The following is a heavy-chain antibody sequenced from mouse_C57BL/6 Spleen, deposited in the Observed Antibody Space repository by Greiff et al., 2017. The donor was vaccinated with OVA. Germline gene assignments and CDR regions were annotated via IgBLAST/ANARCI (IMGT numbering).Heavy chain of an antibody. D-gene: IGHD2-1*01. CDR1: GFTFSSYA. CDR2: ISSGGDYI. Sequence: DVMLVESGEGLVKPGGSLKLSCAASGFTFSSYAMSWVRQTPEKRLEWVAYISSGGDYIYYADTVKGRFTISRDNARNTLYLQMSSLKSEDTAMYYCTRDRTIYYGNSVNYFDYWGQGTTLTVSS. J-gene: IGHJ2*01. CDR3: TRDRTIYYGNSVNYFDY. V-gene: IGHV5-9-1*02.